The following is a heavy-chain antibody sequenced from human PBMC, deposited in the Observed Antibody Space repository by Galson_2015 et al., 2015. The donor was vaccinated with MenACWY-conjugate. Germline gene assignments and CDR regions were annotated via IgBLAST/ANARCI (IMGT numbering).Heavy chain of an antibody. V-gene: IGHV6-1*01. D-gene: IGHD3-10*01. J-gene: IGHJ5*02. CDR2: TYYRSKWDN. Sequence: CAISGDSVSSNSAAWNWIRQSPSRGLEGLGRTYYRSKWDNDYAVSAKSRITINPDTSKNQFSLQLNSVTPEDTAVYYCARMEGLLWFGELSPKHWFDPWGQGTLVTVSS. CDR1: GDSVSSNSAA. CDR3: ARMEGLLWFGELSPKHWFDP.